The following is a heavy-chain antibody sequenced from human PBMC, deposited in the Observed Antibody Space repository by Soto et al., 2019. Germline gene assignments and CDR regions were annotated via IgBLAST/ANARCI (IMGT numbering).Heavy chain of an antibody. V-gene: IGHV6-1*01. Sequence: QVQLQQSGPGLVQPSQTLSLTCAISGDSVSSNSVVWNWIRQSPSRGLEWLGRTYYRSKWYYECAESVKSRIIISPDTSKNQLSLQLNSVTPEDTGVYYCARLVGNSWIDYWGQGTLVTVSS. D-gene: IGHD6-13*01. CDR3: ARLVGNSWIDY. CDR1: GDSVSSNSVV. J-gene: IGHJ4*02. CDR2: TYYRSKWYY.